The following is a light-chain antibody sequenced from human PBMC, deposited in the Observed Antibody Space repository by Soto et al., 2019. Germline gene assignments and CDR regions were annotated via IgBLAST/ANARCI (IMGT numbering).Light chain of an antibody. CDR3: QSADSSGTYV. CDR2: QDT. Sequence: SYELTQPPSVSVSPGQTARITCSGDALPSQYAFWYQQKPGQAPVLVIYQDTERPSGIPERFSGSSSGTTVTLTISGVQAEDEADYYCQSADSSGTYVFGTGTKVTVL. CDR1: ALPSQY. J-gene: IGLJ1*01. V-gene: IGLV3-25*02.